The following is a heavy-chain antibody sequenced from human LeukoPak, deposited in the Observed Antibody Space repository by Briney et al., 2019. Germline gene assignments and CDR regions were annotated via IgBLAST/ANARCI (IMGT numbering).Heavy chain of an antibody. CDR1: GGSISSYY. V-gene: IGHV4-4*07. CDR2: IYTSGST. CDR3: ARETNYYDSSGQYYYYYYGIDV. D-gene: IGHD3-22*01. Sequence: PSETLSLTCTVSGGSISSYYWSWIRQPAGKGLEWIGRIYTSGSTNYNPSLKSRVTMSVDTSKNQFSLKLSSVTAADTAVYYCARETNYYDSSGQYYYYYYGIDVWGQGTTVTVSS. J-gene: IGHJ6*02.